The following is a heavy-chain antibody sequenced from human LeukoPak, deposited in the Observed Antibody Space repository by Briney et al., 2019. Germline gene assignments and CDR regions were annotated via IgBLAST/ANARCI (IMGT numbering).Heavy chain of an antibody. CDR2: ISYDGSDK. Sequence: GALRLSCAASGFTFNSYAMHWVRQAPGKGLEWVAMISYDGSDKYYTESVKGQCTISRDNSKNTVYLQMNILRAEDTAVYYCAKDRHYESNVLGYWGQGTLVTVSS. D-gene: IGHD3-22*01. CDR3: AKDRHYESNVLGY. V-gene: IGHV3-30*18. CDR1: GFTFNSYA. J-gene: IGHJ4*02.